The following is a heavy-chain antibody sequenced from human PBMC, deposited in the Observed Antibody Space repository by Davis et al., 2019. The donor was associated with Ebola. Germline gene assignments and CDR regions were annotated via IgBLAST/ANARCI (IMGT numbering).Heavy chain of an antibody. CDR3: ARNWYFDY. CDR2: IYHSGST. V-gene: IGHV4-4*02. D-gene: IGHD1-1*01. Sequence: GSLRLSCAVSGGSISSSNWWSWVRQPPGKGLEWIGEIYHSGSTNYNPSLKSRVTISVDTSKNQFSLKLSSVTAADTAVYYCARNWYFDYWGQGTLVTVSS. J-gene: IGHJ4*02. CDR1: GGSISSSNW.